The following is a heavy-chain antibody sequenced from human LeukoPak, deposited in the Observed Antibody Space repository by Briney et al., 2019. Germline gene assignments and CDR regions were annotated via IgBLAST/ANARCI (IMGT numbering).Heavy chain of an antibody. CDR2: IWYDGSNK. J-gene: IGHJ6*02. D-gene: IGHD3-3*01. CDR3: ARDRNYDFWTGGMDV. CDR1: GFTFSSYG. Sequence: PGGSLRLFCAASGFTFSSYGMHWVRQAPGKGLEWVAVIWYDGSNKYYADSVKGRFTISRDNSKNTLYLQMNSLRAEDTAVYYCARDRNYDFWTGGMDVWGQGTTVTVSS. V-gene: IGHV3-33*01.